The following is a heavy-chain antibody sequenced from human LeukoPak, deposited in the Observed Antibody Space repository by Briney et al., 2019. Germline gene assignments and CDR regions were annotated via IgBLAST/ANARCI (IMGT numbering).Heavy chain of an antibody. V-gene: IGHV3-23*01. Sequence: PGGSLRLSCTVSGFTLSSYEMSWIRQAPGKGLEWVSAISGSGGSTYYADSVKGRFTISRDNSKNTLYLQMNSLRAEDTAVYYCAKVGYYYDSSGYPADFDYWGQGTLVTVSS. J-gene: IGHJ4*02. CDR1: GFTLSSYE. D-gene: IGHD3-22*01. CDR2: ISGSGGST. CDR3: AKVGYYYDSSGYPADFDY.